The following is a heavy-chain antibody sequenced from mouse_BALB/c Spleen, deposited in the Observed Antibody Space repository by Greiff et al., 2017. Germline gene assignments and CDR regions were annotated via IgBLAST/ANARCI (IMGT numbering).Heavy chain of an antibody. D-gene: IGHD1-1*01. CDR1: GYSFTGYY. V-gene: IGHV1S135*01. CDR3: ARSNYCDSSYFDY. J-gene: IGHJ2*01. Sequence: EVQLQQSGPELVKTGASVKISCKASGYSFTGYYMHWVKQSHGKSLEWIGYISCYNGATSYNQKFKGKATLTVDKSSSTAYMQLSSPTSEDSAVYYCARSNYCDSSYFDYWGQGTTLTVSS. CDR2: ISCYNGAT.